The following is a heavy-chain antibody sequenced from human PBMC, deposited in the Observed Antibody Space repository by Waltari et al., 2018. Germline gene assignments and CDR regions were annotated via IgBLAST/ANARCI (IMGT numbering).Heavy chain of an antibody. CDR3: AAVDTAMVTGIYYYYGMDV. Sequence: QVQLVQSGAEVKKPGSSVKVSCKASGGTFSRYAISWVRQAPGPGLEWMGRIIPILGIANYAQKFQGRVTITADKSTSTAYMELSSLRSEDTAVYYCAAVDTAMVTGIYYYYGMDVWGQGTTVTVSS. CDR2: IIPILGIA. J-gene: IGHJ6*02. CDR1: GGTFSRYA. D-gene: IGHD5-18*01. V-gene: IGHV1-69*04.